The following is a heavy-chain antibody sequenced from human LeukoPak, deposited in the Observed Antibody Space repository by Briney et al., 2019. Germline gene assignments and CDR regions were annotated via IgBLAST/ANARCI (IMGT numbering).Heavy chain of an antibody. D-gene: IGHD1-14*01. CDR1: GGSISSSSYY. CDR2: INHSGST. V-gene: IGHV4-39*07. Sequence: SETLSLTCTVSGGSISSSSYYWGWIRQPPGKGLEWIGEINHSGSTNYNPSLKSRVTISVDTSKNQFSLKLSSVTAADTAVYYCARVVRNSYYYYYYYYMDVWGKGTTVTVSS. J-gene: IGHJ6*03. CDR3: ARVVRNSYYYYYYYYMDV.